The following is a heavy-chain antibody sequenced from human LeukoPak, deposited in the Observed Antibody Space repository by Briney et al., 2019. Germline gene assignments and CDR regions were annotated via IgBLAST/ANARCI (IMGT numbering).Heavy chain of an antibody. CDR3: ARVPEQRHWNFDY. Sequence: GGSLRLSCAASGFTFSSYSMNWVRQAPGKGLEWVSSISSSSSYIYYADSVKGRFTISRYNAKNSLYLQMNSLRAEDTAVYYCARVPEQRHWNFDYWGQGTLVTVSS. J-gene: IGHJ4*02. D-gene: IGHD6-25*01. V-gene: IGHV3-21*01. CDR2: ISSSSSYI. CDR1: GFTFSSYS.